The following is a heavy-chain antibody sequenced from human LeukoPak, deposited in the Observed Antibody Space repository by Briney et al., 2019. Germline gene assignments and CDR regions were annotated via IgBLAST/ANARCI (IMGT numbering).Heavy chain of an antibody. Sequence: SETLSLTCTVFGYSISSGYYWGWIRQPPGKGLEWIGSIYHSGSTYYNPSLKSRVTISVDTSKNQFSLKLSSVTAADTAVYYCARDRGGYGRPYNYGMDVWGQGTTVTVSS. CDR3: ARDRGGYGRPYNYGMDV. J-gene: IGHJ6*02. CDR2: IYHSGST. V-gene: IGHV4-38-2*02. D-gene: IGHD5-12*01. CDR1: GYSISSGYY.